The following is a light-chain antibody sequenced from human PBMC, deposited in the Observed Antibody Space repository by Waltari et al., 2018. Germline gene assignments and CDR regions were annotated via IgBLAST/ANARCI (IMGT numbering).Light chain of an antibody. J-gene: IGKJ4*01. CDR3: QQYDISPLT. V-gene: IGKV3-20*01. Sequence: EIELTQSPGTLSLSPGERATISCRTSQTVRTTYLAWYQQKPGQGPTHLVYGASSRDTGIPDRFSGSGSGTDFSLTFSSLEPEDFAVYYCQQYDISPLTFGGGTRVEIK. CDR1: QTVRTTY. CDR2: GAS.